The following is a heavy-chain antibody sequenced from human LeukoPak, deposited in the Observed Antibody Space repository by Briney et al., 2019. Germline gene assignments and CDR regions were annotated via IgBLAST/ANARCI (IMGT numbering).Heavy chain of an antibody. CDR3: TKARAYSYGSAAY. CDR1: GFTSSNAW. V-gene: IGHV3-15*01. D-gene: IGHD5-18*01. Sequence: PGGSLRPSSAASGFTSSNAWTSGGRQAPGKGQGWGGRIKSKTDGATTTYAATVEGRFTMSRHGSKTTRYRQLKPLQTERTSVDYCTKARAYSYGSAAYWGEGTLVTASS. J-gene: IGHJ1*01. CDR2: IKSKTDGATT.